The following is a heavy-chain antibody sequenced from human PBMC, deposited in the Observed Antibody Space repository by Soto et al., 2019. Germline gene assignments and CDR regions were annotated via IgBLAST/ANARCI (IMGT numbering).Heavy chain of an antibody. CDR3: ARDFLPYSYDYGMDV. V-gene: IGHV3-30-3*01. Sequence: QVQLVESGGGVVQPGRSLRLSCAASGSPFSSFAIHWVRQAPGKGLEWVAVISFDGSNKYYADSVKGRFTISRDNSKSTVYLQMNSLRAEDTAIYYCARDFLPYSYDYGMDVWGQGTTVTVSS. CDR1: GSPFSSFA. J-gene: IGHJ6*02. CDR2: ISFDGSNK.